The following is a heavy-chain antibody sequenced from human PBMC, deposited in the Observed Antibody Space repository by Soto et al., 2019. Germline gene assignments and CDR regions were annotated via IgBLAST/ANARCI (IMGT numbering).Heavy chain of an antibody. D-gene: IGHD3-9*01. V-gene: IGHV3-33*01. CDR2: IWYDGSNK. CDR3: ARGQYFDWFQSPDY. CDR1: GFTFSSYG. J-gene: IGHJ4*02. Sequence: QVQLVESGGGVVQPGRSLRLSCAASGFTFSSYGMHWVRQAPGKGLEWVAVIWYDGSNKYYADSVKGRFTISGDNSKNTLYLQMNSLRAEDTAVYYCARGQYFDWFQSPDYWGQGTLVTVSS.